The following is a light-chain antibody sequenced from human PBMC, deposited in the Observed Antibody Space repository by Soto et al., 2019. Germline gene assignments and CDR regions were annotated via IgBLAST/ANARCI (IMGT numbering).Light chain of an antibody. CDR3: SSYAGSNNLV. CDR2: EVS. V-gene: IGLV2-8*01. CDR1: SSDVGGYNY. J-gene: IGLJ2*01. Sequence: QSVLTQPPSVSGSPGQSVTISCTGTSSDVGGYNYVSWYQQHPGKAPKLMIYEVSKRPSGVPDRFSGSKSGNTASLTVSGLQAEDEADYYCSSYAGSNNLVFGGGNKLTVL.